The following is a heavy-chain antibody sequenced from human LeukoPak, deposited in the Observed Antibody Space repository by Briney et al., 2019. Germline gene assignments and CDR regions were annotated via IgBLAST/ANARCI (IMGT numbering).Heavy chain of an antibody. D-gene: IGHD3-22*01. J-gene: IGHJ4*01. V-gene: IGHV1-2*02. Sequence: ASVKVSCKASGYTFTGYYMHWVRQAPGQGLEWMGWINPNSGGTNYAQKFQGRVTMTRDTSISTAYMELSRLRSDDTAVYYCARAPKYYYDSSGYPTLDYWGQEPWSPSPQ. CDR2: INPNSGGT. CDR3: ARAPKYYYDSSGYPTLDY. CDR1: GYTFTGYY.